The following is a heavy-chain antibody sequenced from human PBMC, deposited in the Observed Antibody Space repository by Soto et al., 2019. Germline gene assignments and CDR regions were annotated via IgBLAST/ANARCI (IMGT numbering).Heavy chain of an antibody. Sequence: EVQLVESGGGLVQPGRSLRLSCAASGFTFSSYEMNWVRQAPGKVLEWVSYISSSGRTIYYADSVKGRFTISRDNAKNALSRLMNSVRAEYTAVYYWGRSFIRFPPFGWGQGTLGTVSS. CDR2: ISSSGRTI. V-gene: IGHV3-48*03. D-gene: IGHD2-21*01. J-gene: IGHJ4*02. CDR3: GRSFIRFPPFG. CDR1: GFTFSSYE.